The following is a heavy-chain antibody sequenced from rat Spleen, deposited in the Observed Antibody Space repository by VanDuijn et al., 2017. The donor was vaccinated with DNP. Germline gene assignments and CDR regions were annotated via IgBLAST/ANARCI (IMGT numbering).Heavy chain of an antibody. CDR2: INTDGGNT. CDR1: GFTFSNYW. D-gene: IGHD4-2*01. Sequence: EVQLVESDGGLVQPGRSLKLSCAASGFTFSNYWMYWIRQTPGKGLEWLSSINTDGGNTYYRDSVKGRFTISRDNAKSTLYLQMDSLRSEDTATYYCARQGLVFDYWGQGVMVTVSS. J-gene: IGHJ2*01. CDR3: ARQGLVFDY. V-gene: IGHV5-58*01.